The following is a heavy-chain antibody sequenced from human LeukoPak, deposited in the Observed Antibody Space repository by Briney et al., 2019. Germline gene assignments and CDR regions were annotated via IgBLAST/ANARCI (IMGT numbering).Heavy chain of an antibody. CDR3: ASATLYYDYVWGPTRDAFDI. CDR1: GGSFSGYY. D-gene: IGHD3-16*01. V-gene: IGHV4-34*01. J-gene: IGHJ3*02. Sequence: SETLSLTCAVYGGSFSGYYWSWIRQPPGKGLEWIGEINHSGSTNYNPSLKSRVTISVDTSKNQFSLKLSSVTAADTAVYYCASATLYYDYVWGPTRDAFDIWDQGTMVTVSS. CDR2: INHSGST.